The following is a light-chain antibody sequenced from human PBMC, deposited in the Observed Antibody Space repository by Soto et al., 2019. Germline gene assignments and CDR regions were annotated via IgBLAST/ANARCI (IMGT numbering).Light chain of an antibody. CDR1: QSVSGR. J-gene: IGKJ4*02. Sequence: DIQLTQSPSTLSSSVGDTVTVTCRASQSVSGRLAWYQQKPGEAPHLIVYDASTLANGVSSRFSGSGSGTEFTLTINSLQTHDFATYYCQQYANYHRTFGRGTRVEVK. CDR3: QQYANYHRT. CDR2: DAS. V-gene: IGKV1-5*01.